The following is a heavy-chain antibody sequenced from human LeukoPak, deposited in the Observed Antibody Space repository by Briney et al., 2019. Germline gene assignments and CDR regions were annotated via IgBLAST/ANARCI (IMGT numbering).Heavy chain of an antibody. V-gene: IGHV4-39*07. CDR1: GGSISSSSYY. Sequence: SETLSLTCTVSGGSISSSSYYWGWIRQPPGKGLEWIGSIYYSGSTYYNPSLKSRVTISVDTSKNQFSLKLSSVTAADTAVYYCAIIAVTDINFDYWGQGTLVTVSS. CDR2: IYYSGST. J-gene: IGHJ4*02. CDR3: AIIAVTDINFDY. D-gene: IGHD6-19*01.